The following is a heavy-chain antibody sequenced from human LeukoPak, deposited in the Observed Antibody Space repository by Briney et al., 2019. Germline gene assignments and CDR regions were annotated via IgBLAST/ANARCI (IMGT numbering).Heavy chain of an antibody. CDR2: FTGSGGST. CDR3: ARLYYYDKNDAFDM. J-gene: IGHJ3*02. CDR1: RFTFSSSA. V-gene: IGHV3-23*01. Sequence: GGSLRLSCAASRFTFSSSAMSWVRQAPGKGLDWVSTFTGSGGSTCYADSVKGRFTISRDNSKNTLYLQMNSLRAEDTAVYYCARLYYYDKNDAFDMWGQGTMVTVSS. D-gene: IGHD3-22*01.